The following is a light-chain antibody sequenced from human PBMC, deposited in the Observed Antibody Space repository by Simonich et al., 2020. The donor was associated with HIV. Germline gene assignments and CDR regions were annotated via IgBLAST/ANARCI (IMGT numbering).Light chain of an antibody. CDR1: QSISYW. CDR3: QQYNSYPLT. CDR2: KAS. V-gene: IGKV1-5*03. J-gene: IGKJ4*01. Sequence: DIHMTQSPSSLSASVGDRVTITCRASQSISYWLAWYQQKPGKAPKLLIYKASNLESGVPSRFSGSGSGTEFTLTISSLQPDDFATYYCQQYNSYPLTFGGGTKVEIK.